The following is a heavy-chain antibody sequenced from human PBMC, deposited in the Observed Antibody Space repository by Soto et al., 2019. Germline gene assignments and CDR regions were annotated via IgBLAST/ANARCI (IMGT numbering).Heavy chain of an antibody. D-gene: IGHD1-26*01. CDR2: IIPIFGTA. CDR3: ARDGGRHSGGIDY. J-gene: IGHJ4*02. Sequence: QVQLVQSGAEVKKPGSSVKVSCKASGGTFSSYSINWVRQAPGQGLEWMGEIIPIFGTANYAQKFQGRVTITADESTSTAYMELSSLRSEGTAVYYCARDGGRHSGGIDYWCQGTLVTVSS. V-gene: IGHV1-69*01. CDR1: GGTFSSYS.